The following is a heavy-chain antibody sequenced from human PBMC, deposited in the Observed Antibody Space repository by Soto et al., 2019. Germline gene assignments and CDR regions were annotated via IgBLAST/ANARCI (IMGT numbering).Heavy chain of an antibody. CDR1: DDSIKSYY. V-gene: IGHV4-59*01. Sequence: QVQLQESGPGLVKPSETLSLTCTVSDDSIKSYYWSWLRQPPGKGLEWIGYVFYTGSTNSNPSLEGRVTTSLDTSKNQVSLRLSSVTAADTAVYYCAGSGTYRGQHYYYAMDVWGQGTTVIVS. J-gene: IGHJ6*02. CDR2: VFYTGST. D-gene: IGHD3-10*01. CDR3: AGSGTYRGQHYYYAMDV.